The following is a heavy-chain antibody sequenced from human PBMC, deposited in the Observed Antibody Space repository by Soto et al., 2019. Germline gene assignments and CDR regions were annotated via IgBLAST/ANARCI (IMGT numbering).Heavy chain of an antibody. V-gene: IGHV2-5*02. CDR2: IYWDDDK. Sequence: QITLKESGPTLVKPTQTLTLTCTFSGFSLSTSGVGVGWIRQPPGKALEWLALIYWDDDKRYRPSLKSRITITKDTSKSQVLLTITHMDPVDTATYYCAHKLGSATPFDYWGQGTLVTVSS. CDR3: AHKLGSATPFDY. J-gene: IGHJ4*02. CDR1: GFSLSTSGVG.